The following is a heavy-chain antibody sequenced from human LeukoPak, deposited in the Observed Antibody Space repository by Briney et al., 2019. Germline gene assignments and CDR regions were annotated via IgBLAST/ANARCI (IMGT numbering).Heavy chain of an antibody. CDR3: AKYSSLDILTGYPNWFDP. CDR2: ISGSSDDI. D-gene: IGHD3-9*01. Sequence: GGSLRLSCAASGFTFSSHRMNWVRQAPGKGLEWVADISGSSDDIHYADSVTGRFTISRDNAKNSVYLQMNSLRVEDTAVYYCAKYSSLDILTGYPNWFDPWGQGTLVTVSS. V-gene: IGHV3-48*01. CDR1: GFTFSSHR. J-gene: IGHJ5*02.